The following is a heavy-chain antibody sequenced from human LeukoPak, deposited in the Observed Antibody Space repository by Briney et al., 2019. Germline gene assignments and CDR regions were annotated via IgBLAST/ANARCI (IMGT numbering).Heavy chain of an antibody. Sequence: GGSLRLSCAASGFTFSSYAMHWVRQAPGKGLEWVAVISYDGSNKYYADSVKGRFTISRDNSKNTLYLQMNSLRAKDTAVYYCARVLSRGMSSGYYSPFDYWGQGTLVTVSS. CDR3: ARVLSRGMSSGYYSPFDY. V-gene: IGHV3-30-3*01. J-gene: IGHJ4*02. CDR1: GFTFSSYA. CDR2: ISYDGSNK. D-gene: IGHD3-22*01.